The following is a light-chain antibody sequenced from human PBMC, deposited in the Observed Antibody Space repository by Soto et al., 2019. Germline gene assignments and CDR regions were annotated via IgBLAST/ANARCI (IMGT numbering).Light chain of an antibody. CDR3: RSYAGSNNPYV. CDR2: EVS. Sequence: QSALTQPPSASGSPGQSVTISCTGTSSDVGGYNYVSWYQQHPGKAPKPMIYEVSKRPSGVPDRFSGSKSGNTASLTVSGLQAEDEADYYCRSYAGSNNPYVFGTGTKVTVL. J-gene: IGLJ1*01. V-gene: IGLV2-8*01. CDR1: SSDVGGYNY.